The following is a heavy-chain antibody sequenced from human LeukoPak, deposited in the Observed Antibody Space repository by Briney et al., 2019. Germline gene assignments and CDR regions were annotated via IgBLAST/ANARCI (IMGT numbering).Heavy chain of an antibody. D-gene: IGHD2-15*01. Sequence: PSQTLSLTCTVSGGSISSGDYYWSWIRQPPGKGLEWIGYIYYSGSTYYNPSLKSRVTISVDTSKNKFSLKLSSVTAADTAVYCCAREDCSGGSCYGYWGQGTLVTVSS. CDR2: IYYSGST. CDR3: AREDCSGGSCYGY. V-gene: IGHV4-30-4*01. CDR1: GGSISSGDYY. J-gene: IGHJ4*02.